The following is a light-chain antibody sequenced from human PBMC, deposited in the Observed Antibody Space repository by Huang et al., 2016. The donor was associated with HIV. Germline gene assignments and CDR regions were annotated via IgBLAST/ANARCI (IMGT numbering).Light chain of an antibody. J-gene: IGKJ4*01. CDR3: QKFGEG. V-gene: IGKV3-20*01. CDR1: QTFSSRD. CDR2: STS. Sequence: EIVLTQSPGTLSLSPGERATLSCRASQTFSSRDLAWYQKKHGQPPSLLIYSTSTRATGIPDRVSGSGSGTDFTLTISRLEPEDFAVYYCQKFGEGFGGGTKVEIK.